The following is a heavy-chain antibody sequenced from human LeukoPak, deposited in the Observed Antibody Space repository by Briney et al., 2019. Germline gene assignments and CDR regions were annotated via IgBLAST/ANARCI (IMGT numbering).Heavy chain of an antibody. D-gene: IGHD3-3*01. CDR3: AKDITIFGVVIPDAFDI. CDR2: ISGGGGST. CDR1: GFTFSSYW. V-gene: IGHV3-23*01. Sequence: GGSLRLSCAASGFTFSSYWMSWVRQAPGKGLEWVSAISGGGGSTFYADSVKGRFTISRDNAKNSLYLQMNSLRAEDMALYYCAKDITIFGVVIPDAFDIWGQGTMVTVSS. J-gene: IGHJ3*02.